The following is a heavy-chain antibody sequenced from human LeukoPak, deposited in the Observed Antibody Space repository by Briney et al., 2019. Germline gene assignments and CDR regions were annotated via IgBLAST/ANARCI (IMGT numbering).Heavy chain of an antibody. D-gene: IGHD1-26*01. J-gene: IGHJ3*02. CDR1: GFTFSSYA. V-gene: IGHV3-30-3*01. Sequence: GGSLRLSCAASGFTFSSYAMHWVRQAPGKGLEWVAVISYDGSNKYYADSVKGRFTISRDNSKNTLYLQMNSLRAEDTAVYYCARAPGGYLAAFDIWGQGTMVTVSS. CDR2: ISYDGSNK. CDR3: ARAPGGYLAAFDI.